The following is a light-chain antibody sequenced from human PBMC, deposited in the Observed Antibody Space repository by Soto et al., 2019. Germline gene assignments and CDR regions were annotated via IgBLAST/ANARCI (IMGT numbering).Light chain of an antibody. CDR2: AAY. J-gene: IGKJ1*01. Sequence: DIQMTQSPSSLSASVGDRVTITCRASQGISSYLNWYQQKPGKAPKLLIYAAYSLQSGVPSRFSGRGSGTDFTLTISSLQPEDFATYYCQQSYSTPRTFGQGTKV. V-gene: IGKV1-39*01. CDR3: QQSYSTPRT. CDR1: QGISSY.